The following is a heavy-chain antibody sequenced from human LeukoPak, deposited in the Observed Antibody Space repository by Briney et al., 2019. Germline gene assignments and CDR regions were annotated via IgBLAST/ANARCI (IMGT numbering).Heavy chain of an antibody. CDR3: RAAADLNDY. D-gene: IGHD6-13*01. CDR1: GFTFSGSA. J-gene: IGHJ4*02. CDR2: IRSKADSYTT. Sequence: GGSLKLSCAASGFTFSGSAMHWVRQASGKGLEWLGRIRSKADSYTTAYAASVKGRFIVSRDDSKTTAYLQMNSLKTEDPAVYYCRAAADLNDYWGQGTLVTVSS. V-gene: IGHV3-73*01.